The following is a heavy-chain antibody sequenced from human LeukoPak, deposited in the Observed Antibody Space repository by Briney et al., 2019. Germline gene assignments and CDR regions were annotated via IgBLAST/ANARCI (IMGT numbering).Heavy chain of an antibody. V-gene: IGHV3-21*01. Sequence: GGSLRLSCAASGFTFSSYSMNWVRQAPGKGLEWVSSISSSSSYIYYADSVKGRFTFSRDNAKNSLYLQMNSLRAEDTAVYYCAREGEHYYGSGSYYKAFDYWGQGTLVTVSS. CDR1: GFTFSSYS. CDR2: ISSSSSYI. CDR3: AREGEHYYGSGSYYKAFDY. J-gene: IGHJ4*02. D-gene: IGHD3-10*01.